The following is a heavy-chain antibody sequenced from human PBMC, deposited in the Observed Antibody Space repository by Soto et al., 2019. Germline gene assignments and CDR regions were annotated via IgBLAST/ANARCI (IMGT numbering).Heavy chain of an antibody. Sequence: GGSLRLSCAASGFTFTNYWMSWIRQAPGKGLEWVANIKPDGSEKNYVDSVKGRFTIARDNAESSLTLQMDSLRAEDTAMFYCAMGERYFSWAQGTLVTVSS. V-gene: IGHV3-7*05. CDR1: GFTFTNYW. D-gene: IGHD1-1*01. CDR3: AMGERYFS. CDR2: IKPDGSEK. J-gene: IGHJ4*02.